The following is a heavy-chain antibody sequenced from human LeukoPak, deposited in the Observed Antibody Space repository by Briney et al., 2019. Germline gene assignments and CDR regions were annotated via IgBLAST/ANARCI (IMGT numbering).Heavy chain of an antibody. V-gene: IGHV4-39*07. CDR2: IYYSGST. D-gene: IGHD2-15*01. J-gene: IGHJ5*02. CDR3: ARVGCSGSSCSSYSVVSWFDP. Sequence: SETLSLTCTVSGGSISSSSYYWGWIRQPPGKGLEWIGSIYYSGSTYYNPSLKSRVTISVDTSKNQFSLKLSSVTAADTAVYYCARVGCSGSSCSSYSVVSWFDPWGQGTLVTVSS. CDR1: GGSISSSSYY.